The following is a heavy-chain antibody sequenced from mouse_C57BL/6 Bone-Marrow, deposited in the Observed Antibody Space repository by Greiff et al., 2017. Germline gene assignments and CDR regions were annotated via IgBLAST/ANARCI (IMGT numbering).Heavy chain of an antibody. CDR3: ATNWDRYFDV. CDR1: GYTFTSYW. V-gene: IGHV1-53*01. CDR2: ISPNNGGT. D-gene: IGHD4-1*01. J-gene: IGHJ1*03. Sequence: LQQPGTELVKPGASVKLSCKASGYTFTSYWMHWVKQRPGQGLEWIGNISPNNGGTNYNEKFKNKATLTVDKSSSAAYMQLSSLTSEDSAVYYCATNWDRYFDVWGTGTTVTVSS.